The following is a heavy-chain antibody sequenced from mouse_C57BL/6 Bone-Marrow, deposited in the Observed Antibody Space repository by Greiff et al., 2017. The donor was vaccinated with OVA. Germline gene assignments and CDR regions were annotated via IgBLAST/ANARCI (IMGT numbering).Heavy chain of an antibody. CDR2: TFYSGIT. V-gene: IGHV3-3*01. CDR3: AREGNYYGNWYFDV. D-gene: IGHD1-1*01. Sequence: EVQLQQSGPSLVRPSQTLSLTCTVTGFSINSDCYWIWIRQFPGNKLEYIGYTFYSGITYYNPSLESRTYITRDTSKNQFSLKLSSVTTEDTATYYCAREGNYYGNWYFDVWGTGTTVTVSS. CDR1: GFSINSDCY. J-gene: IGHJ1*03.